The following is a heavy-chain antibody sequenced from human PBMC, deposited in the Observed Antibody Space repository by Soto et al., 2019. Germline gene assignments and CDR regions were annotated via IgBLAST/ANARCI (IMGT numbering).Heavy chain of an antibody. CDR1: GYTFTSYG. V-gene: IGHV1-18*04. CDR2: ISAYNGNT. Sequence: ASVKVSCKASGYTFTSYGIRWVRQAPGQGVEGMGWISAYNGNTNYAQKLQGRVTMTTDTSTSTAYMELRSLRSADTAVYSCATAVAATSRYSYYGMDVWGQGTTVTVSS. CDR3: ATAVAATSRYSYYGMDV. J-gene: IGHJ6*02. D-gene: IGHD6-19*01.